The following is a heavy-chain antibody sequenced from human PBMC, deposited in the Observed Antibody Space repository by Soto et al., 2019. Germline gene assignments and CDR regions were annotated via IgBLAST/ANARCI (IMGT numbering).Heavy chain of an antibody. CDR1: GFTFSSYG. V-gene: IGHV3-33*01. J-gene: IGHJ6*02. D-gene: IGHD5-12*01. CDR3: ARVGPSGSYYYYGMDV. CDR2: IWYDGSNR. Sequence: QVQLVESGGGVVQPGRSLRLSCAASGFTFSSYGMHWVRQAPGKGLEWVAVIWYDGSNRYYADSVKGRFTISRDNSKNTLYLQMNSLRAEDTAVYYGARVGPSGSYYYYGMDVWGQGTTVTDSS.